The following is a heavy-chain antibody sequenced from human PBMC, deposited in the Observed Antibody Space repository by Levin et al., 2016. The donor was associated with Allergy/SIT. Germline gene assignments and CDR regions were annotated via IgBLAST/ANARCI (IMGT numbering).Heavy chain of an antibody. CDR2: INPNSGGT. Sequence: WVRQAPGQGLEWMGWINPNSGGTNYAQKFQGRVTITADKSTSTAYMELSSLRSEDTAVYYCARDVVGASSDYWGQGTLVTVSS. V-gene: IGHV1-69*04. D-gene: IGHD1-26*01. CDR3: ARDVVGASSDY. J-gene: IGHJ4*02.